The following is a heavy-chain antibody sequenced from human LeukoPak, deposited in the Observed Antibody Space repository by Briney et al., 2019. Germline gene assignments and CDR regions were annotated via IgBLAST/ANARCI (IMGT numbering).Heavy chain of an antibody. Sequence: GASVKVSCKASGGTFSSYAISWVRQAPGQGLEWMGRIIPILGIANYAQKFQGRVTITADKSTSTAYMELSSLRSEDTAVYYCASTMVRGVNPPFDYWGQGTLVTVSS. D-gene: IGHD3-10*01. CDR2: IIPILGIA. J-gene: IGHJ4*02. V-gene: IGHV1-69*04. CDR1: GGTFSSYA. CDR3: ASTMVRGVNPPFDY.